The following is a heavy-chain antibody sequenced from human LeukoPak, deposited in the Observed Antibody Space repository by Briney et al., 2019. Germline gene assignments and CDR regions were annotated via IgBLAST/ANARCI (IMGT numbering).Heavy chain of an antibody. CDR3: ARISGSGSYFDY. Sequence: GGSLRLSCAASGFTFSSYEMNWVRQAPGKGLEWVSYISSSGSTIYYADSVKGRFTISRDNAKNSLYLQMNSLRAEDTALYYCARISGSGSYFDYWGQGTLVTVSS. V-gene: IGHV3-48*03. CDR1: GFTFSSYE. CDR2: ISSSGSTI. D-gene: IGHD3-10*01. J-gene: IGHJ4*02.